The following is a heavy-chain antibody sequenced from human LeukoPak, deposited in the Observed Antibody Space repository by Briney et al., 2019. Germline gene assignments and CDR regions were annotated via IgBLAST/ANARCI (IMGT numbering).Heavy chain of an antibody. CDR1: GFTVSNKY. CDR2: IYSDGRT. J-gene: IGHJ3*02. Sequence: GGSLRLSCAASGFTVSNKYMTWVRQAPGKGLEWVSLIYSDGRTYYADSVKDRCTISRDNTKNTLYLQMNSLIVEETAGDYCARGLFLSGYLDAFDIRGQGTVVTVSS. V-gene: IGHV3-53*01. D-gene: IGHD3-22*01. CDR3: ARGLFLSGYLDAFDI.